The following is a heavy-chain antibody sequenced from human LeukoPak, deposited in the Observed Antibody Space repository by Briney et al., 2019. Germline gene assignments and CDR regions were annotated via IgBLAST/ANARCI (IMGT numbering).Heavy chain of an antibody. J-gene: IGHJ4*02. CDR1: GFTFSSYA. CDR2: ISGSGGST. D-gene: IGHD5-18*01. CDR3: AKGGTVMVVYCDY. Sequence: HPGGSLRLSCAASGFTFSSYAMSWVRQAPGKGLEWVSAISGSGGSTYYADSVKGRFTISRDNSKNTLYLQMNSLRAEDTAVYYCAKGGTVMVVYCDYWGQGTLVTVSS. V-gene: IGHV3-23*01.